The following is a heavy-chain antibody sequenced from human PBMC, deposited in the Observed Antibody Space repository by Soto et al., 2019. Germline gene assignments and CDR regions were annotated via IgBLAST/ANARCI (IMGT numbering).Heavy chain of an antibody. V-gene: IGHV4-59*01. CDR2: IYDTGST. J-gene: IGHJ5*02. D-gene: IGHD3-9*01. CDR3: ARCPIDHNWFDP. CDR1: GSDITTYY. Sequence: GPGPLNTSETLSLTCSVSGSDITTYYWSWLRQCPGKGLEWIGHIYDTGSTSYNPSLKSRVTISVDTSKKHFSLRLSAVTAADTAVYYCARCPIDHNWFDPWGQGTLVTVSS.